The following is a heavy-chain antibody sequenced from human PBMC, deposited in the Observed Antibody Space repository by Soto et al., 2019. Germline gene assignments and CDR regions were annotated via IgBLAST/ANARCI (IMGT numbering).Heavy chain of an antibody. D-gene: IGHD6-13*01. Sequence: QVLLQESGPGLMKPSQTLSLTCTVSGLTISSASYYWSWILQHPGKVLEWVGNIYYNGSAYYSPSLMSRVTLWVDTSKNQFSLRLASVTAADTAVYYCARYRISGSWSKFDYWGQGTLVTVSS. CDR1: GLTISSASYY. V-gene: IGHV4-31*03. CDR3: ARYRISGSWSKFDY. J-gene: IGHJ4*02. CDR2: IYYNGSA.